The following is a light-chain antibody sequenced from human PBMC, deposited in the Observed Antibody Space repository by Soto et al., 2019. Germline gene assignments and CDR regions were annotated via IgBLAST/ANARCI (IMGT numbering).Light chain of an antibody. CDR2: DAS. CDR1: HSISSW. Sequence: DIQMTQSPSTLSASVGDRVTITCRASHSISSWLAWYQQKPVKAPKLLIYDASSLESGVPSRFSGSGSGTEFTLTISSLQPDDFATYYCQHYNSYSEAFGQGTKVDIK. CDR3: QHYNSYSEA. V-gene: IGKV1-5*01. J-gene: IGKJ1*01.